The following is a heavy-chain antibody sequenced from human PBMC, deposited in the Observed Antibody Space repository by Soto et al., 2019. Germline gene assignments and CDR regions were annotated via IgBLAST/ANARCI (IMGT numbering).Heavy chain of an antibody. V-gene: IGHV4-59*08. CDR2: IYYSGST. CDR1: FGSISSYY. CDR3: ARHHES. J-gene: IGHJ5*02. Sequence: SEALSLTCPVSFGSISSYYWSWIRQPPGKGLEWIGYIYYSGSTNYNPSLKSRVTISVDTSKNQFSLKLSSVTAADTAVYYCARHHESWGQGTLVTVSS.